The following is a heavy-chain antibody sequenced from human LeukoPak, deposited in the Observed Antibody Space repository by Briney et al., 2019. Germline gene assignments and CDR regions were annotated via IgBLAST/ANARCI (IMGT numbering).Heavy chain of an antibody. CDR3: AKDLDFLVAGRKVDY. D-gene: IGHD6-19*01. V-gene: IGHV3-23*01. CDR2: ISGNGGNT. CDR1: GFTFTNYA. J-gene: IGHJ4*02. Sequence: GGSLRLSCAASGFTFTNYAMSWVRQAPGKGLEWVSAISGNGGNTYYADSVEGRFTISRDNSKNTLYLQMNSLRAEDTAVYYCAKDLDFLVAGRKVDYWGQGTLVTVSS.